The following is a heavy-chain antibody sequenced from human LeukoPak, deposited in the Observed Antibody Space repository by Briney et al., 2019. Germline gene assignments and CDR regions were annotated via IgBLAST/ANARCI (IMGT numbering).Heavy chain of an antibody. Sequence: ASVKVSCKASGYTFTSYDINWVRQATGQGLEWMGWMNPNSGNTGYAQKFQGRVTITRNTSISTAYMELSSLRSEDTAVYYCARGGYCSGGSCYDWFDPWGQGTLVTVSS. J-gene: IGHJ5*02. CDR3: ARGGYCSGGSCYDWFDP. V-gene: IGHV1-8*03. CDR1: GYTFTSYD. D-gene: IGHD2-15*01. CDR2: MNPNSGNT.